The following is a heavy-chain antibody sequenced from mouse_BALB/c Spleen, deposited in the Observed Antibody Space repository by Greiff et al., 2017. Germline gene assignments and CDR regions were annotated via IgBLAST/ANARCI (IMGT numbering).Heavy chain of an antibody. Sequence: QVQLQQSGPELVKPGASVKISCKASGYTFTDYYINWVKQKPGQGLEWIGWIYPGSGNTKYNEKFKGKATLTVDTSSSTAYMQLSSLTSEDTAVYFCARGASYDYDSYYFDYWGQGTTLTVSS. CDR2: IYPGSGNT. CDR1: GYTFTDYY. V-gene: IGHV1-84*02. D-gene: IGHD2-4*01. J-gene: IGHJ2*01. CDR3: ARGASYDYDSYYFDY.